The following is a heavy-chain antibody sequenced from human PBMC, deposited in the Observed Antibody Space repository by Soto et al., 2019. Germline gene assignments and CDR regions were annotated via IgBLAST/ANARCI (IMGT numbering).Heavy chain of an antibody. V-gene: IGHV1-8*02. Sequence: ASVKVSCKASGGTFSSYAISWVRQAPGQGLEWMGGIIPNSGNTGSAQKFQGRVTMTRNTSISTAYMELTSLRPEDTAVYYCARKRRDSSSWYNWFDPWGQGTLVTVSS. CDR2: IIPNSGNT. CDR1: GGTFSSYA. D-gene: IGHD6-13*01. CDR3: ARKRRDSSSWYNWFDP. J-gene: IGHJ5*02.